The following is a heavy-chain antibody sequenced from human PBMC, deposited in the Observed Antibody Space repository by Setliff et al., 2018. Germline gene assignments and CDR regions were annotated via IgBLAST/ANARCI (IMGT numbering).Heavy chain of an antibody. D-gene: IGHD6-19*01. CDR3: AREQWLDPPGYYYMDV. CDR2: IYIGGSA. CDR1: GGSIGSYY. Sequence: SETLSLTCTVSGGSIGSYYWSWIRQPAGKGLEWIGHIYIGGSANYNPSLKSRVTMSIVTSKNQFSLKLNSVTAADMAVYYCAREQWLDPPGYYYMDVWAKGTTVTVSS. V-gene: IGHV4-4*07. J-gene: IGHJ6*03.